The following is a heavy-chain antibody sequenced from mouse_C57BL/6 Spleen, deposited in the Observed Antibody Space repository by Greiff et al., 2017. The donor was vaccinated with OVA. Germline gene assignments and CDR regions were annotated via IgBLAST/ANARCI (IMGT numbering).Heavy chain of an antibody. D-gene: IGHD2-4*01. Sequence: QVQLQQSGAELVRPGASVTLSCKASGYTFTDYEMHWVKQTPVHGLEWIGAIDPETGGTAYYQKFKGKAILTADKSSSTAYMELRSLTSEDSAVYYCTRSIYDYDFDYWGQGTTLTVSS. CDR3: TRSIYDYDFDY. V-gene: IGHV1-15*01. CDR1: GYTFTDYE. J-gene: IGHJ2*01. CDR2: IDPETGGT.